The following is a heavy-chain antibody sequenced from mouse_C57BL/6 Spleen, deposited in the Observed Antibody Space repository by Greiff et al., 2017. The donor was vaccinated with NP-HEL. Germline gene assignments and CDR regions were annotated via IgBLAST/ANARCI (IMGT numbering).Heavy chain of an antibody. J-gene: IGHJ4*01. Sequence: QVQLQQSGAELAKPGASVKLSCKASGYTFTSYWMHWVKQRPGQGLEWIGYINPSSGYTKYNQKFKDKATLTADKSSSTAYMQLSSLTYEDSAVYYCASPFYYDYDAMDYWGQGTSVTVSS. CDR1: GYTFTSYW. D-gene: IGHD2-1*01. CDR3: ASPFYYDYDAMDY. V-gene: IGHV1-7*01. CDR2: INPSSGYT.